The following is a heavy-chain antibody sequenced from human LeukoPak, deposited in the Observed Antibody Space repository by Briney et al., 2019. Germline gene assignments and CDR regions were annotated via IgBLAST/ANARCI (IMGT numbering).Heavy chain of an antibody. CDR1: GFTFSNYW. D-gene: IGHD3-22*01. V-gene: IGHV3-23*01. CDR2: ITGNALNT. CDR3: AKVQDFYDNSGSSYFDH. J-gene: IGHJ4*02. Sequence: PGGSLRLSCAASGFTFSNYWMSWVRQAPGKGLEWVSSITGNALNTYQADFVKGRFTVSRDDSKKKLYLHLSTLRVQHTDVYYCAKVQDFYDNSGSSYFDHWARETLDSLS.